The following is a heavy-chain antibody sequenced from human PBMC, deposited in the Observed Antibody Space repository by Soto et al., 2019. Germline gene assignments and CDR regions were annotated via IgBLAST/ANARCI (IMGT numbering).Heavy chain of an antibody. D-gene: IGHD6-19*01. Sequence: KPSETLSLTCAVSGGSISSSNWWSWVRQPPGKGLEWIGEIYHSGSTNYNPSLKSRVTISVDKSKNQFSLKLSSVTAADTAVYYCARGSSSGWSNTWYFDYWGQGTLVTVSS. CDR1: GGSISSSNW. CDR2: IYHSGST. CDR3: ARGSSSGWSNTWYFDY. V-gene: IGHV4-4*02. J-gene: IGHJ4*02.